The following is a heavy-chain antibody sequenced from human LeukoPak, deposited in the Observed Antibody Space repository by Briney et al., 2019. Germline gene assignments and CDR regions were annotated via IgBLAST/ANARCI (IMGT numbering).Heavy chain of an antibody. D-gene: IGHD4-23*01. CDR2: IYHSGST. V-gene: IGHV4-4*02. J-gene: IGHJ4*02. Sequence: SGTLSLTCAVSGGSISSSNWWSWVRQPPGKGLEWIGEIYHSGSTNYNPSLKSRVTISVDKSKNQFSLKLSSVTAADTTVYYCARGDEDGGNCFDYWGQGTLVTVSS. CDR3: ARGDEDGGNCFDY. CDR1: GGSISSSNW.